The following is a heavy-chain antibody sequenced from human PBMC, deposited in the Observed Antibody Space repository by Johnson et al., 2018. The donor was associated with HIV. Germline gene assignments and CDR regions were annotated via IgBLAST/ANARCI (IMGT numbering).Heavy chain of an antibody. V-gene: IGHV3-30*02. D-gene: IGHD2-2*01. Sequence: QVQLVESGGGVVQPGRSLRLSCAASGFTFSNYGMHWVRQAPGKGLEWVAFIRYDGSNKYYADSVKGRFTISRDNSKNTLYLQMNSLRAEDTAVYYCAKVVVVPAAMLAFDIWGQGTMVTVSS. J-gene: IGHJ3*02. CDR3: AKVVVVPAAMLAFDI. CDR1: GFTFSNYG. CDR2: IRYDGSNK.